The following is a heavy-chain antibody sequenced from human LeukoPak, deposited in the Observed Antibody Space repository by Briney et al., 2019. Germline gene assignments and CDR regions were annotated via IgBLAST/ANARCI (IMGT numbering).Heavy chain of an antibody. D-gene: IGHD3-10*01. CDR1: GFTFCSYA. Sequence: AGGPLRLSCAASGFTFCSYAMHGLRAAPGKGLEWVSSISSSSSYIYYADSVKGRFTICRDNAKNSLYLQRNSLRAEDTAVYYCARGLDNYGSGSSDWGQGTLVTVSS. CDR2: ISSSSSYI. V-gene: IGHV3-21*01. J-gene: IGHJ4*02. CDR3: ARGLDNYGSGSSD.